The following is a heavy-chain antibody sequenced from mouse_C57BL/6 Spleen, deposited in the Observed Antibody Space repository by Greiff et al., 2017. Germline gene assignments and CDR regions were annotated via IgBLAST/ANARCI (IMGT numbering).Heavy chain of an antibody. CDR3: ARYDYDPYYAMDY. Sequence: VQLQQPGAELVKPGASVKLSCKASGYTFTSYWMHWVKQRPGQGLEWIGMIHPNSGSTNYNEKFKSKATLTVDKSSSTAYIQLSSLTSEDSSVYYCARYDYDPYYAMDYWGQGTSVTVSS. V-gene: IGHV1-64*01. J-gene: IGHJ4*01. D-gene: IGHD2-4*01. CDR2: IHPNSGST. CDR1: GYTFTSYW.